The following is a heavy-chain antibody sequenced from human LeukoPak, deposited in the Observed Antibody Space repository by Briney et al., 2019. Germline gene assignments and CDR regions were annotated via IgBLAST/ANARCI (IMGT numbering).Heavy chain of an antibody. CDR1: GRTFSSYA. Sequence: GASVKVSCKPSGRTFSSYAISWVRQAPGQGLGGMGGVIPILGTVNDEKKFQGRVTITTDESTSTANMELSSLRSEDTAVYYCARGEYSSPPRHWGQGTLVTVSS. J-gene: IGHJ1*01. CDR2: VIPILGTV. CDR3: ARGEYSSPPRH. V-gene: IGHV1-69*05. D-gene: IGHD6-6*01.